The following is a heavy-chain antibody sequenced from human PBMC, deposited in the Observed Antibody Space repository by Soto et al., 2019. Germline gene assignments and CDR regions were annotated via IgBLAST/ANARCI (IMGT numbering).Heavy chain of an antibody. J-gene: IGHJ3*02. V-gene: IGHV1-18*01. Sequence: ASVKVSCKASGYTFTSYGISWVRQAPGQGPEWLGWISAYNGNTNYAQKHQGRVTMTTDKSTRTAYMERRSLRSDDTAVYYCARDAGDSSGYYRTDDAFDIWGQGTMVTV. CDR2: ISAYNGNT. CDR1: GYTFTSYG. CDR3: ARDAGDSSGYYRTDDAFDI. D-gene: IGHD3-22*01.